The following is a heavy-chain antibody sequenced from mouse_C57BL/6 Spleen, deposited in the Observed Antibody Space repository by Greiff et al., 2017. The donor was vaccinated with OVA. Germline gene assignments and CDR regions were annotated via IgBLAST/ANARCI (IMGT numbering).Heavy chain of an antibody. CDR3: ADTTVVAPFAY. Sequence: QVQLKQSGAELARPGASVKLSCKASGYTFTSSGISWVKQRTGQGLEWIGEIYPRSGNTYYNEKFKGKATLTADKSSSTAYMELRSLTSEDSAVYFCADTTVVAPFAYWGQGTLVTVSA. J-gene: IGHJ3*01. CDR2: IYPRSGNT. V-gene: IGHV1-81*01. D-gene: IGHD1-1*01. CDR1: GYTFTSSG.